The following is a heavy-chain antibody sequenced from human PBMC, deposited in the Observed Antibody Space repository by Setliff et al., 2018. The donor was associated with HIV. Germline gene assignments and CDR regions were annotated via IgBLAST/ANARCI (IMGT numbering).Heavy chain of an antibody. CDR3: ARVSYYGSFYYNYYMDV. CDR1: GASISGHY. D-gene: IGHD3-10*01. J-gene: IGHJ6*03. V-gene: IGHV4-59*11. CDR2: VYYNGIT. Sequence: PSETLSLTCTVSGASISGHYWTWIRQPPGKGLEWIGYVYYNGITNYNPSLKSRVTISLDTSNSQFSLKLSSLTAADTAVYYCARVSYYGSFYYNYYMDVRGKGTTVTVSS.